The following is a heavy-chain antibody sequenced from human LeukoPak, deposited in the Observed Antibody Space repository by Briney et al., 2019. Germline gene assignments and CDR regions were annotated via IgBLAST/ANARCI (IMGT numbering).Heavy chain of an antibody. CDR3: ARGPAGLYNWFDP. J-gene: IGHJ5*02. V-gene: IGHV1-69*02. Sequence: SVKVSCKAPGGTFSSYTISWVRQAPGQGLEWMGRIIPILGIANCAQKFQGRVTITADKSTSTAYMELSSLRSEDTAVYYCARGPAGLYNWFDPWGQGTLVTVSS. D-gene: IGHD6-19*01. CDR2: IIPILGIA. CDR1: GGTFSSYT.